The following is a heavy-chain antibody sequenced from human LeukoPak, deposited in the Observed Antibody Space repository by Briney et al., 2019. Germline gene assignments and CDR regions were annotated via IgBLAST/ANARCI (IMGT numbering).Heavy chain of an antibody. CDR1: GFTFSTAW. CDR3: TTGSSGI. Sequence: GGSLRLSCAASGFTFSTAWMSWVRQAPGKGLEWVGRIKSKNHGGTTDYAAPVKGRFTISRDDSQNTLYLQMNSLQTEDTAVYCCTTGSSGIWGRGTLVTVSS. CDR2: IKSKNHGGTT. D-gene: IGHD6-19*01. J-gene: IGHJ1*01. V-gene: IGHV3-15*01.